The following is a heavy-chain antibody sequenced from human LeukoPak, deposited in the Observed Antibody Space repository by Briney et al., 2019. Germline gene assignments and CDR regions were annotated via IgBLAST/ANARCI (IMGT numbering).Heavy chain of an antibody. D-gene: IGHD2-15*01. V-gene: IGHV1-69*04. CDR3: AGGFPVDIVVVVAARDDAFDI. Sequence: ASVKVSCKASRGTFSSYAISWVRQAPGQGLEWMGRIIPILGIANYAQKFQGRVTITADKSTSTAYMELSSLRSEDTAVYYCAGGFPVDIVVVVAARDDAFDIWGQGTMVTVSS. CDR2: IIPILGIA. CDR1: RGTFSSYA. J-gene: IGHJ3*02.